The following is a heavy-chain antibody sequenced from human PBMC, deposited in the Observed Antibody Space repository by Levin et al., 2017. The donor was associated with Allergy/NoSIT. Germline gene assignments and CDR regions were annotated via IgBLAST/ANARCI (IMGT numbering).Heavy chain of an antibody. CDR3: ARGMTSGWYEYY. V-gene: IGHV3-11*01. CDR2: ISSSGSDV. J-gene: IGHJ4*02. D-gene: IGHD6-19*01. CDR1: GFSFSDYY. Sequence: GESLKISCAASGFSFSDYYMSWIRQAPGKGLEWVSNISSSGSDVYYTDSVKGRFTISRDNTKNSLYLQMNSLRAEDTAVYYCARGMTSGWYEYYWGQGTLVTVSS.